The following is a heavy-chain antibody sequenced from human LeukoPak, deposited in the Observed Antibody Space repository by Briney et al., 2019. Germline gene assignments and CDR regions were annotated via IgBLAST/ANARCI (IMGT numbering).Heavy chain of an antibody. D-gene: IGHD3-9*01. CDR3: ARNYDILTGPNWFDP. CDR1: GYTFTGYY. V-gene: IGHV1-18*04. CDR2: ISAYNGNT. J-gene: IGHJ5*02. Sequence: GASVKVSCKASGYTFTGYYMHWVRQAPGQGLEWMGWISAYNGNTNYAQKLQGRVTMTTDTSTSTAYMELRSLRSDDTAVYYCARNYDILTGPNWFDPWGQRTLVTVSS.